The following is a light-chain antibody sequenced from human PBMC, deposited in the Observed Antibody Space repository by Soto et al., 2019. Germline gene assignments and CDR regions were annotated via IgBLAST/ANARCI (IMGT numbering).Light chain of an antibody. J-gene: IGKJ5*01. CDR1: QSVSSN. CDR2: GAS. CDR3: QQYHNWPIT. V-gene: IGKV3D-15*01. Sequence: EVVMTQSPATLSVSPGERATLSCRASQSVSSNLAWYQQNLGQAPRLLIYGASRRATGIPDRFSGSGSGTDFTLTISRLEPEDFAVYYCQQYHNWPITFGQGTRLEIK.